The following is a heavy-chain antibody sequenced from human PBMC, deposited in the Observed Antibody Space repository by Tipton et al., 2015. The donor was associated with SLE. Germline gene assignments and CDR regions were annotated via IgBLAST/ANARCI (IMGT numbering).Heavy chain of an antibody. CDR2: IYYSGTT. J-gene: IGHJ3*02. CDR3: AREPPRPDAFDI. Sequence: TLSLTCTVSGGSISSSSYYWSWIRQPPGKGLEWIGSIYYSGTTYYNLSLKSRVTISVDTSKNQFSPKLTSVTAADTAVYYCAREPPRPDAFDIWGQGTMVTVAS. V-gene: IGHV4-39*07. CDR1: GGSISSSSYY.